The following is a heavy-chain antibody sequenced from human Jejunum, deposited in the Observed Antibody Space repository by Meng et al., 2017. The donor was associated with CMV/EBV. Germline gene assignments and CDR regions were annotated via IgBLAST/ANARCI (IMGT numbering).Heavy chain of an antibody. CDR3: ARGPYHSTSSPYYYGMDV. D-gene: IGHD6-6*01. CDR2: IIGDGTTT. V-gene: IGHV3-74*01. J-gene: IGHJ6*02. Sequence: FSAYRMHWVHQVAGKGLVWVSHIIGDGTTTTYADSVKGRFTISRDNAKNSLFLQMSSLRADDTAVYYCARGPYHSTSSPYYYGMDVWGQGTTVTVSS. CDR1: FSAYR.